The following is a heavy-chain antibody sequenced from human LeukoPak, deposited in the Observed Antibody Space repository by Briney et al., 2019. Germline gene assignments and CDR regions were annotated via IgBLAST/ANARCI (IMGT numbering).Heavy chain of an antibody. CDR1: GYTFTGYY. D-gene: IGHD3-10*01. CDR3: ARGATIMVRGVISGWFDP. V-gene: IGHV1-2*02. Sequence: ASVKVSRKASGYTFTGYYMHWVRQAPGQGLEWMGWINPNSGGTNYAQKFQGRVTMTRDTSISTAYMELSRLRSDDTAVYYCARGATIMVRGVISGWFDPWGQGTLVTVSS. J-gene: IGHJ5*02. CDR2: INPNSGGT.